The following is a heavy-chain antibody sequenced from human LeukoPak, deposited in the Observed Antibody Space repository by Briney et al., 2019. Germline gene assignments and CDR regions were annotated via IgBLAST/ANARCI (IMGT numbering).Heavy chain of an antibody. J-gene: IGHJ5*02. Sequence: XXIGEIQHSGNINYNLSLKSRVTISVDKSKNQFSLTVTSVIAADTAIYYCARNYESGYSIGPWGQGTLVTVSS. D-gene: IGHD3-3*01. V-gene: IGHV4-4*02. CDR2: IQHSGNI. CDR3: ARNYESGYSIGP.